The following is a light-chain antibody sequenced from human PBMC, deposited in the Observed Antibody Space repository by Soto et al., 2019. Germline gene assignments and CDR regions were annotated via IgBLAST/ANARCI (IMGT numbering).Light chain of an antibody. CDR3: EQYNNWPSLT. V-gene: IGKV3-15*01. Sequence: EIVMTQSPATLPVSPGERATLSCRASQSVSSKLAWYQQKPGQPPRLLIYGASTRATGIPARFSGSGSGTEFTLTISSLQSEDFAVYYCEQYNNWPSLTFGGGTKVDIK. J-gene: IGKJ4*01. CDR1: QSVSSK. CDR2: GAS.